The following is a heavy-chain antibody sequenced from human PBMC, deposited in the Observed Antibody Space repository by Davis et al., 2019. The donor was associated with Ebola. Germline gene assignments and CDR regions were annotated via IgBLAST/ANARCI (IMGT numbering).Heavy chain of an antibody. D-gene: IGHD4-17*01. Sequence: GESLKISCAVSGLIFSNYAVMWIRQAPGKVLEWVSAATGSGYTLYADSVKGRFLISRDNSKNTLFLQLNSLRVDDTVIYYCAKDPNGDHVGAFDFWGQGIMVTVSS. CDR1: GLIFSNYA. CDR3: AKDPNGDHVGAFDF. CDR2: ATGSGYT. V-gene: IGHV3-23*01. J-gene: IGHJ3*01.